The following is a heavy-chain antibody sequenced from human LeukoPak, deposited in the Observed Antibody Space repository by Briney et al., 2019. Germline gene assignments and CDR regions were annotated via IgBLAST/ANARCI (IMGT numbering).Heavy chain of an antibody. D-gene: IGHD2-2*01. CDR1: RFTFSSYA. Sequence: GGSLRLSCAASRFTFSSYAMSWVRQAPGKGLEWVSSISSSSSYIYYADSVKGRFTISRDNAKNSLYLQMNSLRAEDTAVYYCARERVIVVVPAATFDYWGQGTLVTVSS. CDR3: ARERVIVVVPAATFDY. V-gene: IGHV3-21*01. J-gene: IGHJ4*02. CDR2: ISSSSSYI.